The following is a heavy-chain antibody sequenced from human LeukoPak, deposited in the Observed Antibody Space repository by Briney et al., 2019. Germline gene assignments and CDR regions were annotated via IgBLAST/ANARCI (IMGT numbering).Heavy chain of an antibody. J-gene: IGHJ4*02. V-gene: IGHV4-39*07. CDR1: GGSISSSNYY. CDR3: ARSFSPNYYDLLDY. D-gene: IGHD3-22*01. CDR2: IYYSGST. Sequence: PSETLSLTCTVSGGSISSSNYYWGWIRQPPGEGLEWIGSIYYSGSTYYNPSLKSRVTISVDTSKRQFSLKLNSVTAADTAMYYCARSFSPNYYDLLDYWGQGTLVTVSS.